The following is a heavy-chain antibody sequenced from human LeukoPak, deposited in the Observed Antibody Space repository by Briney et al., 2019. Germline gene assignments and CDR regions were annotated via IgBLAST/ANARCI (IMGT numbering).Heavy chain of an antibody. CDR3: ARTRQYSSSWYCWFDP. V-gene: IGHV1-18*01. J-gene: IGHJ5*02. D-gene: IGHD6-13*01. Sequence: GASVKVSCKASGYTFTSYGISWVRQAPGQGFEWMGWISAYNGNTNYAQKLQGRVTMTTDTSTSTAYMELRSLRSDDTAVYYCARTRQYSSSWYCWFDPWGQGTLVTVSS. CDR1: GYTFTSYG. CDR2: ISAYNGNT.